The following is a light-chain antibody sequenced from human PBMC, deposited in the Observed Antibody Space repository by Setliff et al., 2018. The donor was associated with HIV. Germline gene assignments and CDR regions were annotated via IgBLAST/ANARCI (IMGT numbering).Light chain of an antibody. CDR1: RSVLYSPNNKNY. Sequence: DIVMTQSADSLAVSLGERATIHCKSSRSVLYSPNNKNYLAWYQQKPGQPPKLLIYWASTRESGVPDRFSGGGSGTDFTLTISSLQAEDVAVYYCQQYYSTWTFGQGTKVDIK. CDR3: QQYYSTWT. V-gene: IGKV4-1*01. CDR2: WAS. J-gene: IGKJ1*01.